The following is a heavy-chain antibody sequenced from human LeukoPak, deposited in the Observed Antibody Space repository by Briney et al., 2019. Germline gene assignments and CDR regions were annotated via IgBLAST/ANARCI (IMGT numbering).Heavy chain of an antibody. CDR3: ARGDQLDAFDI. V-gene: IGHV1-8*03. D-gene: IGHD1-1*01. CDR2: MNPNSGNT. J-gene: IGHJ3*02. Sequence: EASVKVSCKASGYTFTSYDINWVRQAPGQGLEWMGWMNPNSGNTGYAQKFQGRVTITRNTSISTAYMELSSLRPEDTAVYYCARGDQLDAFDIWGQGTMVTVSS. CDR1: GYTFTSYD.